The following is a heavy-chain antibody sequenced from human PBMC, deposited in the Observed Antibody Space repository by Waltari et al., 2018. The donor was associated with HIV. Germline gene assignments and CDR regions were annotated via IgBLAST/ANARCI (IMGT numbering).Heavy chain of an antibody. CDR2: IYTSGST. CDR3: AREYCSSTSCSPNGRLGAFDI. J-gene: IGHJ3*02. V-gene: IGHV4-4*07. Sequence: QVQLQESGPGLVKASETLSLTCTVSGGSISSSYWSWIRQPAGKGLEWIGRIYTSGSTNDNSSLKSRVTMSIDTSKNQFFLKLSSVTAADTAVYYCAREYCSSTSCSPNGRLGAFDIWGQGTMVTVSS. D-gene: IGHD2-2*01. CDR1: GGSISSSY.